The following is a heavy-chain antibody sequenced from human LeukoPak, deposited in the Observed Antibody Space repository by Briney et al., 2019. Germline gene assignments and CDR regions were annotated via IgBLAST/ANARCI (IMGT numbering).Heavy chain of an antibody. D-gene: IGHD3/OR15-3a*01. J-gene: IGHJ6*03. Sequence: SETLSLTCTVSGGSISSGGYYWSWIRQHPGKGLERIGYIYYSGSTYYNPSLKSRVTISVDTSKNQFSLKLSSVTAADTAVYYCARARTRPYYYYMDVWGKGTTVTVSS. CDR2: IYYSGST. V-gene: IGHV4-31*03. CDR1: GGSISSGGYY. CDR3: ARARTRPYYYYMDV.